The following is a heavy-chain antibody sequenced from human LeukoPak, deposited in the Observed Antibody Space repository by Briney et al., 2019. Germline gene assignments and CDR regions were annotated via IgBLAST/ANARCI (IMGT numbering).Heavy chain of an antibody. Sequence: GGSLRLSCEASGFTFSNYWMHWVRQAPGKGLVWVSHIENNGRSTNYADSVKGRFTISRDNTRNTLSLEMNNLRADDTAIYYCARVNFYYYYGMDVWGQGTTVTVSS. CDR1: GFTFSNYW. D-gene: IGHD1-7*01. V-gene: IGHV3-74*01. CDR3: ARVNFYYYYGMDV. J-gene: IGHJ6*02. CDR2: IENNGRST.